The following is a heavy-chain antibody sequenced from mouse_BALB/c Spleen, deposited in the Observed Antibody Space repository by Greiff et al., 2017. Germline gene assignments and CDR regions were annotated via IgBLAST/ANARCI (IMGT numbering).Heavy chain of an antibody. CDR2: ISYSGST. Sequence: DVKLVESGPGLVKPSQSLSLTCTVTGYSITSDYAWYWIRQFPGNKLEWLGYISYSGSTSYNPSLKSRISITRDTSKNQFFLQLNSVTTEDTATYYCAREEDYYGSSWFAYWGQGTLVTVSA. CDR1: GYSITSDYA. CDR3: AREEDYYGSSWFAY. D-gene: IGHD1-1*01. V-gene: IGHV3-2*02. J-gene: IGHJ3*01.